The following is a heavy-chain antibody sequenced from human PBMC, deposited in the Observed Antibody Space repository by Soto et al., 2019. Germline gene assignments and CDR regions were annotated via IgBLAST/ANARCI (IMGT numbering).Heavy chain of an antibody. CDR3: AKDQEVRSELEVRYLDP. Sequence: EVQLLESGGGLVQPGGSLRLSCAASGFTFSSYAMTWVRQAPGKGLEWVSGISGSGGRTYDADSVKGRFTISRDNSKNTLYPQMNSLRGDDTAVYYCAKDQEVRSELEVRYLDPWGRGTLVTVSS. V-gene: IGHV3-23*01. CDR1: GFTFSSYA. D-gene: IGHD1-1*01. J-gene: IGHJ2*01. CDR2: ISGSGGRT.